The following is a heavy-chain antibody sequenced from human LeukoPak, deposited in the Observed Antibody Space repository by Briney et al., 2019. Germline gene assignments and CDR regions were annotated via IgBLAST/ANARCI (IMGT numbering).Heavy chain of an antibody. Sequence: GGSLRLSCAASGLTFSNYAMTWVRQAPGKGLEWVSTISGSDGSTHYADSVKGRFFISRDNSKNTLYLQMNSLRAEDTAVYYCAKSRVDTNLITRGLDVWGQGTTVTVSS. CDR1: GLTFSNYA. CDR3: AKSRVDTNLITRGLDV. V-gene: IGHV3-23*01. D-gene: IGHD5-18*01. J-gene: IGHJ6*02. CDR2: ISGSDGST.